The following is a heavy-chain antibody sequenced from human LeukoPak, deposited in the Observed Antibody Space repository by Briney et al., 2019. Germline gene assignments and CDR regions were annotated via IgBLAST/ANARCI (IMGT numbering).Heavy chain of an antibody. V-gene: IGHV3-30*04. CDR3: VKDRYFGSQ. CDR2: ISYDGSNK. J-gene: IGHJ4*02. Sequence: GGSLRLSCAASGFTFSSYAMHWVRQAPGKGLEWVVVISYDGSNKYYADSVKGRFTISRDNAKNSLYLQMNSVRAEDTADYYCVKDRYFGSQWGQGTLITVSS. D-gene: IGHD2/OR15-2a*01. CDR1: GFTFSSYA.